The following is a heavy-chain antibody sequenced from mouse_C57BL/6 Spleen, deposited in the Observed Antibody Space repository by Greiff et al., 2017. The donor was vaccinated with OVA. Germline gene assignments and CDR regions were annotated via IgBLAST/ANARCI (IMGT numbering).Heavy chain of an antibody. J-gene: IGHJ4*01. CDR3: ASDYDYDVGYAMDY. V-gene: IGHV3-6*01. CDR2: ISYDGSN. D-gene: IGHD2-4*01. Sequence: EVKLVESGPGLVKPSQSLSLTCSVTGYSITSGYYWNWIRQFPGNKLEWMGYISYDGSNNYNPSLKNRISITRDTSKNQFFLKLNSVTTEDTATYYCASDYDYDVGYAMDYWGQGTSVTVSS. CDR1: GYSITSGYY.